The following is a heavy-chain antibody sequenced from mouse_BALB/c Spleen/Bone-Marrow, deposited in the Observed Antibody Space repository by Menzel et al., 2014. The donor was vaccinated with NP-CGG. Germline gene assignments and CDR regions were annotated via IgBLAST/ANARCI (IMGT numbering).Heavy chain of an antibody. V-gene: IGHV1-39*01. CDR2: INPYYGGT. CDR3: TRRGSSWCFDD. J-gene: IGHJ1*01. CDR1: GYSFTGYS. D-gene: IGHD1-1*01. Sequence: EVKLMESGPELEKPGASVKISCTASGYSFTGYSMNWVKQSNGKSLEWIGNINPYYGGTTYNQKFKGKATLTVDKSSSTAYMQLKSLTSEDSAVYYCTRRGSSWCFDDWGAGTTVTVSS.